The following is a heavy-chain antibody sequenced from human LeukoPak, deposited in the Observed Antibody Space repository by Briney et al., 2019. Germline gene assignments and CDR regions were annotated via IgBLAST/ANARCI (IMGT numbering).Heavy chain of an antibody. CDR2: IYYSGST. D-gene: IGHD6-13*01. V-gene: IGHV4-59*01. CDR3: ARDRDRAAATHYGMDV. J-gene: IGHJ6*02. CDR1: GGSLSSYY. Sequence: SETLSLTCTVSGGSLSSYYWSWIRQPPGKGLEWIGYIYYSGSTNYNPSLKSRVTTSVDTSKNQFSLKLSSVTAADTAVYYCARDRDRAAATHYGMDVWGQGTTVTVSS.